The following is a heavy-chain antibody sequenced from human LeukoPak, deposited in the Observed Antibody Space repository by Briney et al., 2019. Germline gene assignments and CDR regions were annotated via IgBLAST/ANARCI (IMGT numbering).Heavy chain of an antibody. D-gene: IGHD3-10*01. CDR1: GYSFTSYW. CDR2: IYPGDSDT. V-gene: IGHV5-51*01. Sequence: GESLKISCKGSGYSFTSYWIGWVRQMPGKGLEWMGIIYPGDSDTRYSPSFQRQVTISADKSISTAYLQWSSLKASDTAMYYCVRRPQYYYGSGSNNWFDPWGQGTLVTVSS. CDR3: VRRPQYYYGSGSNNWFDP. J-gene: IGHJ5*02.